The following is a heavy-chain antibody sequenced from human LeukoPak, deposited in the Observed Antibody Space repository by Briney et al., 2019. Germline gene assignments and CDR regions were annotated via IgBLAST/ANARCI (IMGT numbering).Heavy chain of an antibody. CDR2: INPHSGGT. D-gene: IGHD3-10*01. J-gene: IGHJ5*01. V-gene: IGHV1-2*02. CDR3: ARGPASGSNFAWFDS. CDR1: GYTFTGYY. Sequence: ASVKVSCKASGYTFTGYYMHWVRQAPGHGLEWMGWINPHSGGTNYAQKFQGRVTMTRDTSISTAYMEVSRLRSDDTAVYYCARGPASGSNFAWFDSWGQGTLVTVSS.